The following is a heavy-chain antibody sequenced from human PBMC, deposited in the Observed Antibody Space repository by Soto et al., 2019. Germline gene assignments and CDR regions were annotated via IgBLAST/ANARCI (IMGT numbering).Heavy chain of an antibody. Sequence: SETLSLTCTVSGGSISSYYWSWIRQPPGKGLEWIGYIYYSGSTNYNPSLKSRVTISVDTSKNQFSLKLSSVTAADTAVYYCARALYSSSWYGAFDIWGQGTMVTVSS. CDR1: GGSISSYY. V-gene: IGHV4-59*01. CDR2: IYYSGST. J-gene: IGHJ3*02. CDR3: ARALYSSSWYGAFDI. D-gene: IGHD6-13*01.